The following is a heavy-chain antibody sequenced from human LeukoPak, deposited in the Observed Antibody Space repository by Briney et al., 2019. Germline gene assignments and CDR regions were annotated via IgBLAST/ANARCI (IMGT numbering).Heavy chain of an antibody. J-gene: IGHJ4*02. CDR1: GFTFSSYW. CDR3: ARASRLYSSSWTTLGY. D-gene: IGHD6-13*01. Sequence: GGSLRLSCAASGFTFSSYWMSWVRQAPGKGLEWVANIKQDGSEKYYVDSVKGRFTISRDNAKNSLYLQMNSLRAEDTAVYYCARASRLYSSSWTTLGYWGQGTLVIVSS. V-gene: IGHV3-7*01. CDR2: IKQDGSEK.